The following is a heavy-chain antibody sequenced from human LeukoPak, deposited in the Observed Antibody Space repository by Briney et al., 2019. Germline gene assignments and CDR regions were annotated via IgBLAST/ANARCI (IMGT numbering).Heavy chain of an antibody. D-gene: IGHD6-19*01. CDR3: ARGASSSGWYGFDY. CDR2: MNPNSGNT. J-gene: IGHJ4*02. V-gene: IGHV1-8*01. CDR1: GYTFTSYD. Sequence: LEASVKVSCKASGYTFTSYDINWVRQATGQGLEWMGWMNPNSGNTGYAQKFQGRVTMTRNTSISTAYMELSSLRSEDTAVYYCARGASSSGWYGFDYWGQGTLVTVSS.